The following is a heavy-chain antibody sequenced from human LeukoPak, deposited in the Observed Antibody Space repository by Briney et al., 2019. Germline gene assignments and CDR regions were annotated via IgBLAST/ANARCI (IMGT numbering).Heavy chain of an antibody. CDR2: IYTSGNT. Sequence: SETLSLTCTVSGGSISSYYWSWVRQPAGKGLEWIGRIYTSGNTNYNPSLKGRVTMTVDTSKNQFSLNLSSVTAADTAVYYCARDYVWGTYGMDVWGQGTTVTVSS. V-gene: IGHV4-4*07. J-gene: IGHJ6*02. D-gene: IGHD3-16*01. CDR1: GGSISSYY. CDR3: ARDYVWGTYGMDV.